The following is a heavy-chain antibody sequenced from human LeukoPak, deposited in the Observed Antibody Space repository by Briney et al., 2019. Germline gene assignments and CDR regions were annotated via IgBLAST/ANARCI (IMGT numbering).Heavy chain of an antibody. D-gene: IGHD3-10*01. V-gene: IGHV3-7*03. CDR2: IKEDRSEK. J-gene: IGHJ3*02. CDR1: GFTLSSYW. Sequence: PGGSLRLSCAASGFTLSSYWMSWVRQAPGKGLEWVANIKEDRSEKYYVDSVKGRSTTARDNAKNPLYLTMISLTAEDTSMYYGARDWVAGVPFDAFDIWGQGTMVSVSS. CDR3: ARDWVAGVPFDAFDI.